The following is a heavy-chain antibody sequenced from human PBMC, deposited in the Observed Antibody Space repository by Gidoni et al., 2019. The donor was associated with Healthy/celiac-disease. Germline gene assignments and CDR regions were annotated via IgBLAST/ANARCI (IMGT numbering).Heavy chain of an antibody. CDR1: GFTFSSYW. CDR2: INSEGSST. V-gene: IGHV3-74*01. CDR3: TSPIAVAAALDH. D-gene: IGHD6-19*01. Sequence: EVQLVESGGGLVQPGGSLRLSCAASGFTFSSYWMHWVRKAPGKGLVWVSRINSEGSSTSYADSVKGRVTISRDNAKNTLYLQMNSLRAEDTAVNYCTSPIAVAAALDHWGQGTPVTVSS. J-gene: IGHJ5*02.